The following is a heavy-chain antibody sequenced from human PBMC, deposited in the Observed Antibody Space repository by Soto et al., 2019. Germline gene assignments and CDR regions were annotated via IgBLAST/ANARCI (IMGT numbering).Heavy chain of an antibody. D-gene: IGHD2-15*01. J-gene: IGHJ4*02. V-gene: IGHV1-18*01. Sequence: ASVKVSCKASGYSFTIYGLTWVRQAPGQGPEWMGWISTYDGNTNYAQNFQGRVSMARDTSTSTAYMELRSLRSGDTAVYYCARDRGRSCIGGTCPFDYWGQGTQVTVSS. CDR2: ISTYDGNT. CDR1: GYSFTIYG. CDR3: ARDRGRSCIGGTCPFDY.